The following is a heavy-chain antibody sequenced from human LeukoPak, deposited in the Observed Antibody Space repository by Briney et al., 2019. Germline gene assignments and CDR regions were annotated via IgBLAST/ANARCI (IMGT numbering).Heavy chain of an antibody. Sequence: SETLSLTCTVSGGSISSSSYYWSWIRQPPGKGLEWIGDTYNSGSTNHNPSLQSRVTISVDTSKNQFSLKLSSVTAADTAVYYCAGGIFGVVINAFHIWGQGTMVTVSS. CDR2: TYNSGST. V-gene: IGHV4-61*01. CDR1: GGSISSSSYY. D-gene: IGHD3-3*01. J-gene: IGHJ3*02. CDR3: AGGIFGVVINAFHI.